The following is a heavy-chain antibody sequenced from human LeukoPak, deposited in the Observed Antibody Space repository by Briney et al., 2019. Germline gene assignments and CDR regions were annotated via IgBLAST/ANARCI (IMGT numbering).Heavy chain of an antibody. V-gene: IGHV4-59*01. CDR3: ARDVAAAGMGFDY. Sequence: PSETPSLTCTVSGGSISSYYWSWIRQPPGKGLEWIGYIYYSGSTNYKPSLKSRVTISVDTSKNQFSLMLSSVKAADTAVYYCARDVAAAGMGFDYWGQGTLVTVSS. D-gene: IGHD6-13*01. CDR1: GGSISSYY. CDR2: IYYSGST. J-gene: IGHJ4*02.